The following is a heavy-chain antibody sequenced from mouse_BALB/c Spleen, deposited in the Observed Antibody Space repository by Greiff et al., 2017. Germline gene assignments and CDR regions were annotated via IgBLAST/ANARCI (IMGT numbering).Heavy chain of an antibody. V-gene: IGHV1-14*01. CDR2: INPYNDGT. CDR3: ARSRLRGAMDY. J-gene: IGHJ4*01. CDR1: GYTFTSYV. D-gene: IGHD2-4*01. Sequence: EVQLQQSGPELVKPGASVKMSCKASGYTFTSYVMHWVKQTPGQGLEWIGYINPYNDGTKYNEKFKGKATLTSDKSSSTAYMELSSLTSEDSAVYYCARSRLRGAMDYWGQGTSVTVSS.